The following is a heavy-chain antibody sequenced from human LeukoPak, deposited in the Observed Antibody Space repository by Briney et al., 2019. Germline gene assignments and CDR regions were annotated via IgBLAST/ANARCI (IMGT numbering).Heavy chain of an antibody. D-gene: IGHD2-8*01. J-gene: IGHJ4*02. V-gene: IGHV1-8*01. CDR2: MNPNSGNT. CDR3: AGGPSKYCTNGVCLHKTRGSRLGY. Sequence: GASVKVSCKASGYTFTSYDINWVRQATGQGLEWMGWMNPNSGNTGYAQKFQGRVTMTRNTSISTAYMELSSLRSEDTAVYYCAGGPSKYCTNGVCLHKTRGSRLGYWGQGTLVTVSS. CDR1: GYTFTSYD.